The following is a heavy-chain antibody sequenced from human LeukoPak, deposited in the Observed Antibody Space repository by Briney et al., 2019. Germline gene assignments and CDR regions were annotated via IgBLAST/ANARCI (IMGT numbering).Heavy chain of an antibody. CDR3: ARDLHYYDSSGYYYGGDY. CDR1: GFTFSSYA. V-gene: IGHV3-30-3*01. D-gene: IGHD3-22*01. CDR2: ISYDGSNK. Sequence: GRSLRLSCAASGFTFSSYAMHGVRQAPGKGLEWVAVISYDGSNKYYADSVKGRFTISRDNSKKTLYLQMNSLRAEDTAVYYCARDLHYYDSSGYYYGGDYWGQGTLVTVSS. J-gene: IGHJ4*02.